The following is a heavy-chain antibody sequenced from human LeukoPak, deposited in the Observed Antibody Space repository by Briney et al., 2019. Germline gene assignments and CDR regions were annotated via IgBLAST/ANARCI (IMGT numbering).Heavy chain of an antibody. J-gene: IGHJ5*02. D-gene: IGHD1-14*01. CDR1: GFTFSNYG. V-gene: IGHV3-30*02. CDR2: IRSDGSNK. CDR3: AKVFVLMRGTPENWFDP. Sequence: GGSLRLSCAASGFTFSNYGIHWVRQAPGKGLEWVTFIRSDGSNKYYADSVRGRFSISRDNSMDTLYLQMNSLRDEDTAIYFCAKVFVLMRGTPENWFDPWGQGTLVTVSS.